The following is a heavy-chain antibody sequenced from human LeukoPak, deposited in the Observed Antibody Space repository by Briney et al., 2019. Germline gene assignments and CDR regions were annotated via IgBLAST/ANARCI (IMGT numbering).Heavy chain of an antibody. J-gene: IGHJ4*02. CDR1: GYSISSGYY. CDR3: ARTNCGGDCYSFDY. CDR2: IYHSGST. V-gene: IGHV4-38-2*02. D-gene: IGHD2-21*01. Sequence: SETLSLTCTVSGYSISSGYYWGWIRQPPGKGLEWIGSIYHSGSTYYNPSLKSRVTISVDTSKNQFSLKLSSVTAADTAVYYCARTNCGGDCYSFDYWGQGTLVTVSS.